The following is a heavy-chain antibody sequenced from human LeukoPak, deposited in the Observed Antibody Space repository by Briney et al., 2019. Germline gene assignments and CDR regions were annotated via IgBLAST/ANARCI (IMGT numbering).Heavy chain of an antibody. CDR3: ARVGIASYYFDY. Sequence: SETLSLTCAVYGGSFSGYYWSWIRQPPGKGLEWIGEINHSGSTNYNPSLKSRVTISVDTSKNQFPLKLSSVTAADTAVYYCARVGIASYYFDYWGQGTLVTVSS. D-gene: IGHD6-13*01. CDR1: GGSFSGYY. V-gene: IGHV4-34*01. J-gene: IGHJ4*02. CDR2: INHSGST.